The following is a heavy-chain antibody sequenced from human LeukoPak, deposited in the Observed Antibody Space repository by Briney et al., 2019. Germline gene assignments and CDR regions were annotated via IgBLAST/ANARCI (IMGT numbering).Heavy chain of an antibody. Sequence: GASVKVSCKASGYTFSGYYIHWVRQAPGQGLEWMGWISAYNGNTNYAQNLQGRVTMTTDTSTSTAYMELRSLRSDDTAVYYCARGHSHTAQTPFDYWGQGTLVTVSS. CDR3: ARGHSHTAQTPFDY. J-gene: IGHJ4*02. CDR1: GYTFSGYY. D-gene: IGHD5-18*01. CDR2: ISAYNGNT. V-gene: IGHV1-18*04.